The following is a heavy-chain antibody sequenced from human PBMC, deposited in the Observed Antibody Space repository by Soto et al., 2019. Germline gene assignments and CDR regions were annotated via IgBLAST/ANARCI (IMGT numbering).Heavy chain of an antibody. CDR3: AKKAYYDSSGYYFNYFDY. CDR1: GFTFSSYA. CDR2: ISGSGGST. J-gene: IGHJ4*02. V-gene: IGHV3-23*01. D-gene: IGHD3-22*01. Sequence: PGGSLRLSCAASGFTFSSYAMSWVRQAPGKGLEWVSAISGSGGSTYYADSVKGRFTISRDNSKNTLYLQMNSLRAEDTAVYYCAKKAYYDSSGYYFNYFDYWGQGTLVTVSS.